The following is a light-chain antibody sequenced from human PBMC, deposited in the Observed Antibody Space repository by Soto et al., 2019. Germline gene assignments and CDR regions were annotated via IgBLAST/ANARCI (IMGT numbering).Light chain of an antibody. J-gene: IGLJ3*02. CDR3: SSYAGSNNGV. CDR1: SSDGGGYNY. V-gene: IGLV2-8*01. CDR2: EVS. Sequence: QSALTQPPSSSGSPGQSVTISCPGTSSDGGGYNYVSWYQQNQGKAPKFMIYEVSKRPSGLPDRFSGSTSGNTASLTVAGIQAEDEADYYCSSYAGSNNGVFGGWTQLTVL.